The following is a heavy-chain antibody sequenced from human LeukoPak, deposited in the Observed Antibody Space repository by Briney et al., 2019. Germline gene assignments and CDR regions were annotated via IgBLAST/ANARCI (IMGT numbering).Heavy chain of an antibody. D-gene: IGHD1-26*01. J-gene: IGHJ5*02. Sequence: GGSLRLSCAASGFTVSSNYMSWVRQAPGKGLEWVSVIYSGGSTYYADSVKGRFTISRDNAKNSLYLQMNSLRAEDTAVYYCARERGSDGFDPWGQGTLVTVSS. CDR2: IYSGGST. V-gene: IGHV3-53*01. CDR1: GFTVSSNY. CDR3: ARERGSDGFDP.